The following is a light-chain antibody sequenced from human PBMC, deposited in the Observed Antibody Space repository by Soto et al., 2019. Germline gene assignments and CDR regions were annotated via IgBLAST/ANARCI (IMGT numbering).Light chain of an antibody. CDR1: SSDIGAYDY. CDR2: DVN. Sequence: QSALTQPASVSGSPGQSITISCTGTSSDIGAYDYVSWYQQHPARAPKPIIYDVNDRPSGVSDRFSGSKSGNAASLTISGLQAEDEADYFCSSYTIGCTHVVFGGGTKLTVL. J-gene: IGLJ2*01. V-gene: IGLV2-14*01. CDR3: SSYTIGCTHVV.